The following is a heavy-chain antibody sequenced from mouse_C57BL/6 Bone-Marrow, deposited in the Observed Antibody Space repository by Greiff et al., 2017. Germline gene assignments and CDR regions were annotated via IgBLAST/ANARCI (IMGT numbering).Heavy chain of an antibody. V-gene: IGHV1-9*01. CDR2: ILPGSGNT. J-gene: IGHJ3*01. Sequence: QVQLQQSGAELMKPGASVKLSCKATGYTFTGYWIEWVKQRPGHGLEWIGEILPGSGNTYYNEKFKGKATLTADKSSSTAYMELRSLTSEDSAVYFCARDGYYLAWFAYWGQGTLVTVSA. D-gene: IGHD2-3*01. CDR1: GYTFTGYW. CDR3: ARDGYYLAWFAY.